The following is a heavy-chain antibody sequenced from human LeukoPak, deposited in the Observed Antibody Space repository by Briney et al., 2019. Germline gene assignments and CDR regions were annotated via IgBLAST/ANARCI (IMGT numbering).Heavy chain of an antibody. J-gene: IGHJ6*02. V-gene: IGHV4-34*01. Sequence: PSETLSLTCAVYGGSFSGYYWSWIRQPPGKGLEWIGEINHSGSTNYNPSLKSRVTISVDTSKNQFSLKLSSVTAADTAVYYCAGGLPPPPYYYGMDVWGQGTTVTVSS. CDR2: INHSGST. CDR1: GGSFSGYY. CDR3: AGGLPPPPYYYGMDV.